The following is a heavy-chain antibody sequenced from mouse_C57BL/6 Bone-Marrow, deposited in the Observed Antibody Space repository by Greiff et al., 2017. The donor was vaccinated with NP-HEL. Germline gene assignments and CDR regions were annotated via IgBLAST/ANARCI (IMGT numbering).Heavy chain of an antibody. V-gene: IGHV5-4*03. J-gene: IGHJ4*01. Sequence: VMLVESGGGLVKPGGSLKLSCAASGFTFSSYAMSWVRQTPEKRLEWVATISDGGSYTYYPDNVKGRFTISRDNAKNNLYLQMSHLKSKDTAMYYCASRDAMNTTERYAMDYWGQGTSVTVSS. D-gene: IGHD2-4*01. CDR2: ISDGGSYT. CDR1: GFTFSSYA. CDR3: ASRDAMNTTERYAMDY.